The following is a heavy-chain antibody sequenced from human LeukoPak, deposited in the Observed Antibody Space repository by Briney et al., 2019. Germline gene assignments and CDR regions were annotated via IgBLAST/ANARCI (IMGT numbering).Heavy chain of an antibody. CDR2: ISGSGGST. D-gene: IGHD3-16*01. CDR1: GFTFSSYA. Sequence: GGSLRLSCAASGFTFSSYAMSWVRQAPGKGLEWVSAISGSGGSTYYADSVEGRFTISRDNSKNTLYLQMNSLRAEDTAVYYCAKSLYQSYYYYMDVWGKGTTVTVSS. J-gene: IGHJ6*03. CDR3: AKSLYQSYYYYMDV. V-gene: IGHV3-23*01.